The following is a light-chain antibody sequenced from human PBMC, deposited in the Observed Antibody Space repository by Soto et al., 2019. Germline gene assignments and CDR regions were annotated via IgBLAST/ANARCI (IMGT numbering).Light chain of an antibody. CDR2: LTSDGRE. CDR3: QTWGTGFVL. Sequence: QPVLTQPPSASASLGASVRLTCTLSSGHDYDAIAWHQQQPEKSPRFLMKLTSDGRETRGDGIPDRFSGSSSGSERYLIISSLQSDDEADYYCQTWGTGFVLFAGGTKVTVL. J-gene: IGLJ2*01. CDR1: SGHDYDA. V-gene: IGLV4-69*01.